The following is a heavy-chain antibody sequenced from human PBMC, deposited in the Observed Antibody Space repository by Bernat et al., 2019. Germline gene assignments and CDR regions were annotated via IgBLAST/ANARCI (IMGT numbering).Heavy chain of an antibody. CDR1: GGSFSGYS. CDR3: ARGNMAASIFY. D-gene: IGHD6-13*01. Sequence: QVQLQQWGAGLLKPSETLSPTCAVYGGSFSGYSWSWIRQPPGKGLEWNGEISHSGRTNYNPSLKSRVTISIDTSKNQFSLSLSSVTAADTALYYCARGNMAASIFYWGQGTLVTVSS. CDR2: ISHSGRT. J-gene: IGHJ4*02. V-gene: IGHV4-34*01.